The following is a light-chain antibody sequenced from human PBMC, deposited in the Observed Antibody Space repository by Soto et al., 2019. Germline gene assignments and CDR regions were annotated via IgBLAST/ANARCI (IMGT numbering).Light chain of an antibody. CDR2: DAS. Sequence: EVVLTQSPGTLSLSPGQRATLSCRASQSVSANYLVWYQQKPGQAPRLLIYDASYRATGIPDRFSGSGSGTDFTLTISRLEPEDFAVYYCQQYGSSPLTFGGGTKVEIK. J-gene: IGKJ4*01. V-gene: IGKV3-20*01. CDR1: QSVSANY. CDR3: QQYGSSPLT.